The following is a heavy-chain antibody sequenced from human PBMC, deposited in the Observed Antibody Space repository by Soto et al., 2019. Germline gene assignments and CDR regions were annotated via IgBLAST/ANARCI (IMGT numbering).Heavy chain of an antibody. Sequence: SETLSLTCTVSGGSISSYYWSWIRQPPGKGLEWIGYIYYSGSTNYNPSLKSRVNISVDTSKNQFSLKLSSVTAADTAVYYCASHRRDAFDIWGQGTMVTVSS. CDR3: ASHRRDAFDI. J-gene: IGHJ3*02. CDR2: IYYSGST. V-gene: IGHV4-59*01. CDR1: GGSISSYY.